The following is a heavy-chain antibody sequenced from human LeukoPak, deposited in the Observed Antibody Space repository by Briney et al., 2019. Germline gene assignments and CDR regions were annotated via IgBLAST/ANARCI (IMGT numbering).Heavy chain of an antibody. V-gene: IGHV4-4*07. J-gene: IGHJ5*01. CDR3: AKDLGINTGWFGFDS. CDR2: IYTGGST. D-gene: IGHD6-19*01. CDR1: GDFSDIDY. Sequence: PSETLSLTCSVSGDFSDIDYLSWIRQPAGKGLEWIGRIYTGGSTNYNPSLKTRVSMSLDKSKKEVSLNLTPVTAADTAVYYCAKDLGINTGWFGFDSWGQGTLVTVSS.